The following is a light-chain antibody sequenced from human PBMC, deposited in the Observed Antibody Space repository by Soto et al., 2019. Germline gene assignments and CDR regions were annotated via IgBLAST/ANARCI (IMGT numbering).Light chain of an antibody. CDR1: SSDVGGYNY. CDR2: EVS. V-gene: IGLV2-14*01. J-gene: IGLJ2*01. CDR3: SSYTSSSTLVV. Sequence: QSALTQPASVSGSPGQSITISCTGTSSDVGGYNYVSWYQQHPGKAPKLMIYEVSNRPSGVSNRFSGSKSGNTASLTISGLQAEGAADYYCSSYTSSSTLVVFGGGTKLTVL.